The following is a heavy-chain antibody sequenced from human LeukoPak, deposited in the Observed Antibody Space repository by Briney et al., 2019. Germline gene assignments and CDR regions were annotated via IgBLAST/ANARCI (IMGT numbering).Heavy chain of an antibody. CDR3: ARSLSYSSSWSSDY. J-gene: IGHJ4*02. Sequence: GASVKVSCKASGYTFSSYDINWVRQATGQGLEWMGWMNPNSGNTGYAQKLQGRVTMTRNTSISTAYMELSSLRSDDTAVYYCARSLSYSSSWSSDYWGQGTLVTVSS. CDR2: MNPNSGNT. CDR1: GYTFSSYD. D-gene: IGHD6-13*01. V-gene: IGHV1-8*01.